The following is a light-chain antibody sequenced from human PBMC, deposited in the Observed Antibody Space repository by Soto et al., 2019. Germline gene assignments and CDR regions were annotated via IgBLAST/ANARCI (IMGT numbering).Light chain of an antibody. CDR3: QHSYSTPVT. CDR2: AAS. Sequence: DIQMTQSPSSLSASVGDRVTITCRASQSISSYLNWYQQKPGKAPKLLIYAASSLQSGVPSRFSGSGSGTDFTLTISNLQPEDFATYYCQHSYSTPVTFGQGTKVDIK. V-gene: IGKV1-39*01. CDR1: QSISSY. J-gene: IGKJ1*01.